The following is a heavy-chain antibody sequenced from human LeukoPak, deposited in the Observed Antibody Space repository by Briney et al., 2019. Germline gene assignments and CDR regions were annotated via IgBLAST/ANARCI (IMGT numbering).Heavy chain of an antibody. CDR3: AGNLLTYYYGSGGFDP. CDR1: GGSISSYY. CDR2: IYTSGST. D-gene: IGHD3-10*01. J-gene: IGHJ5*02. V-gene: IGHV4-4*07. Sequence: SETPSLTCTVSGGSISSYYWSWIRQPAGKGLEWIGRIYTSGSTNYNPSLKSRVTMSVDTSKNQFSLKLSSVTAADTAVYYCAGNLLTYYYGSGGFDPWGQGTLVTVSS.